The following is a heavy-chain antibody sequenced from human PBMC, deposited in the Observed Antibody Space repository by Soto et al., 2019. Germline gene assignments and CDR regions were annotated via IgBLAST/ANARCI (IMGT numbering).Heavy chain of an antibody. V-gene: IGHV4-59*01. Sequence: SETLSLTCTVSGGSISSYYWSWIRQPPGKGLEWIGYIYYSGSTNYNPSLKSRVTISVDTSKNQFSLKLSSVTAADTAVYYCARATSGSSWYYFDYWGQGTRVTVSS. CDR2: IYYSGST. CDR3: ARATSGSSWYYFDY. D-gene: IGHD6-13*01. J-gene: IGHJ4*02. CDR1: GGSISSYY.